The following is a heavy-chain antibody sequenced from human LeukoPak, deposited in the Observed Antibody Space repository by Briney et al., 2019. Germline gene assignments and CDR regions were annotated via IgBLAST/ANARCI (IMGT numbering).Heavy chain of an antibody. CDR2: ISYDGSNK. V-gene: IGHV3-30*18. D-gene: IGHD5-24*01. Sequence: PGRSLRLSCAASGFTFSSYGMHWVRQAPGKGLEWVAVISYDGSNKYYADSVKGRFTISRDNSKNTLYLQMNSLRAEDTAVYYCAKGIPIRPLEPDYYYYGMDVWGQGTTVTVSS. CDR1: GFTFSSYG. CDR3: AKGIPIRPLEPDYYYYGMDV. J-gene: IGHJ6*02.